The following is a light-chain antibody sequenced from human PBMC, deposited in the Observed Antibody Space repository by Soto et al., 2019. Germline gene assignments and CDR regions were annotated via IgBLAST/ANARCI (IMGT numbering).Light chain of an antibody. CDR2: DNN. J-gene: IGLJ2*01. Sequence: QSVLTQPPSASGTPGQRVTIYCSGSSSNIGSNAVNWYQQLPGTAPKLLIYDNNQRPSGVPDRFSGSKSGTSASLAISGLQSEDEAGYYCAAWDDSLNGVVFGGGTKVTVL. CDR3: AAWDDSLNGVV. V-gene: IGLV1-44*01. CDR1: SSNIGSNA.